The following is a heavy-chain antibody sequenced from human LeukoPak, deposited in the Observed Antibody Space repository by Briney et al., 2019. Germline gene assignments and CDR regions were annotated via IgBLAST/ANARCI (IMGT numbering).Heavy chain of an antibody. CDR1: GGSISSYY. Sequence: SETLSLTCTVSGGSISSYYWSWIRQPPGKGLEWMGYIYYSGSTNYNPSLKSRVTISVDTSKNQFSLKLSSVTAADTAVYYCAVNDFWNGYDAFDIWGQGTMVTVSS. CDR3: AVNDFWNGYDAFDI. D-gene: IGHD3-3*01. V-gene: IGHV4-59*01. CDR2: IYYSGST. J-gene: IGHJ3*02.